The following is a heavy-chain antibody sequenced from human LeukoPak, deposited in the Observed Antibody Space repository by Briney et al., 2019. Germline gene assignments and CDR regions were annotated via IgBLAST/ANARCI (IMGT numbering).Heavy chain of an antibody. D-gene: IGHD6-19*01. CDR3: ARDFPGFPGIAVAGSYYYYYGMDV. CDR1: GGSISGYY. CDR2: IYYSGST. J-gene: IGHJ6*02. Sequence: PSETLSLTCTVSGGSISGYYWSWIRQPPGKGLEWIGYIYYSGSTNYNPSLKSRVTISVDTSKNQFSLKLSSVTAADTAVYYCARDFPGFPGIAVAGSYYYYYGMDVWGQGTTVTVSS. V-gene: IGHV4-59*01.